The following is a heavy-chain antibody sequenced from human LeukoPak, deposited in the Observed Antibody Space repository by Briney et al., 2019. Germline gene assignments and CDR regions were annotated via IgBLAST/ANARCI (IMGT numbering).Heavy chain of an antibody. D-gene: IGHD1-26*01. CDR3: AIVGAGY. V-gene: IGHV3-48*01. Sequence: GGSPRLSCAASGFTFSSYSMNWVRQAPGKGLEWVSYISSSSSTIYYADSVKGRFTISRDNSKNTLYLQMNSLRAEDTAVYYCAIVGAGYWGQGTLVTVSS. CDR2: ISSSSSTI. J-gene: IGHJ4*02. CDR1: GFTFSSYS.